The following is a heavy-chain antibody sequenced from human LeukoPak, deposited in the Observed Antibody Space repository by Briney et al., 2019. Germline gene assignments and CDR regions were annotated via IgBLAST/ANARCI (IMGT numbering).Heavy chain of an antibody. J-gene: IGHJ5*02. V-gene: IGHV5-51*01. CDR1: GYSFTNYW. CDR3: ARVRYYDSSGRTPDNWIDP. CDR2: IYPGDSDT. D-gene: IGHD3-22*01. Sequence: PGESLKISCKGSGYSFTNYWIGWVRQMPGKGLEWMGIIYPGDSDTRYSPSFQGQVTISADKSISTAYLQWSSLKASDTAMYYCARVRYYDSSGRTPDNWIDPWGQGTLVTVSS.